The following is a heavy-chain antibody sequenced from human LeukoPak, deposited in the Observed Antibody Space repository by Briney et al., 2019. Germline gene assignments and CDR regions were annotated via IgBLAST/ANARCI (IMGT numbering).Heavy chain of an antibody. CDR1: GYTFTSYD. Sequence: ASVKVSCKASGYTFTSYDINWVRQATGQGLEWMGIINPSGGSTSYAQKFQGRVTMTRDTSTSTVYMELSSLRSEDTAVYYCARAARWSSSDLDYWGQGTLVTVSS. J-gene: IGHJ4*02. CDR2: INPSGGST. D-gene: IGHD6-6*01. V-gene: IGHV1-46*01. CDR3: ARAARWSSSDLDY.